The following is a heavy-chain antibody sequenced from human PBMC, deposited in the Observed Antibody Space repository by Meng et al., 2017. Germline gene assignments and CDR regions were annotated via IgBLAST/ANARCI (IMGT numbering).Heavy chain of an antibody. CDR2: MYYGGSA. J-gene: IGHJ4*02. D-gene: IGHD6-13*01. Sequence: GSLRLSCAVYGGSFSGYYWSWIRQPPGKGLEWIGSMYYGGSAFYNPSLKSRVTISLDTSENQFSLNVSSVTAADTAVYYCARALQQLGHFDYWGQGTLVTVSS. V-gene: IGHV4-34*01. CDR1: GGSFSGYY. CDR3: ARALQQLGHFDY.